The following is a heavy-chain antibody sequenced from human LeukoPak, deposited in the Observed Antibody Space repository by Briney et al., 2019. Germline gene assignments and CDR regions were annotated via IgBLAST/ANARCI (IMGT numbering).Heavy chain of an antibody. CDR2: INPNSGGT. D-gene: IGHD3-10*01. CDR1: GYTFTGYY. J-gene: IGHJ4*02. CDR3: ARGGSFGTY. V-gene: IGHV1-2*02. Sequence: ASVKVSCKVSGYTFTGYYMHWVRQAPGQGLEWMGWINPNSGGTNYAQKVQGRVTLTTDTSTSTAYMELRSLRSDDTAVYYCARGGSFGTYWGQGSLVTVSS.